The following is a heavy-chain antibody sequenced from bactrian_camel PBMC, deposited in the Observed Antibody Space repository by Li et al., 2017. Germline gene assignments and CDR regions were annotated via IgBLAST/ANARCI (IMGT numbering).Heavy chain of an antibody. V-gene: IGHV3S31*01. J-gene: IGHJ7*01. CDR2: ITSGGGRI. D-gene: IGHD6*01. CDR1: GFTFSSFA. Sequence: VQLVESGGGLVQPGGSLRLSCAVSGFTFSSFAMSWVRQAPGKGLEWVSAITSGGGRIYYGDSVKGRFTISRDNSKNTLYLQLSSLKTEDTAMYYCAKDIDNSIWYGSNGLDYWGKGTQVTVS.